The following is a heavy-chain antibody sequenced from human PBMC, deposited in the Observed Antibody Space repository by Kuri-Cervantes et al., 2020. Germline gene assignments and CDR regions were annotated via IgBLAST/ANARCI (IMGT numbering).Heavy chain of an antibody. CDR3: AKDWKNFTIFGVVIRYPGWFDP. CDR1: GFTFSSYA. J-gene: IGHJ5*02. Sequence: GGSLRLSCAASGFTFSSYAMSWVRQAPGKGLEWVLAISGSGGSTYYADSVKGRFTISRDNSKNTLYLQMNSLRAEDTAVYYCAKDWKNFTIFGVVIRYPGWFDPWGQGTLVTVSS. V-gene: IGHV3-23*01. D-gene: IGHD3-3*01. CDR2: ISGSGGST.